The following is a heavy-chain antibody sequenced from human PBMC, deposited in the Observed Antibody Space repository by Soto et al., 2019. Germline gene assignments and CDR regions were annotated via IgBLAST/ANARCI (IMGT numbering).Heavy chain of an antibody. CDR2: IIPILGIA. D-gene: IGHD1-7*01. J-gene: IGHJ4*02. CDR3: ARVTGNTYYFDY. Sequence: ASVKVSCKASGGTFSSYTISWVRQAPGQGLEWMGRIIPILGIANYAQKFQGRVTITADKSTSTAYMELSSLRSEDTAVYYCARVTGNTYYFDYWGQGTLVTVSS. V-gene: IGHV1-69*02. CDR1: GGTFSSYT.